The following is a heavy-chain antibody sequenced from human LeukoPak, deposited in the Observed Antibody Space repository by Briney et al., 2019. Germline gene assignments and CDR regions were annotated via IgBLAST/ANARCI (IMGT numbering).Heavy chain of an antibody. D-gene: IGHD3-22*01. CDR1: GGSFSGYY. Sequence: PSETLSLTCGVFGGSFSGYYWTWIRQPPGKGLEWIGEINHSGSTTYNPSLKSRVTISVDRSKNQFSLKLSSVTAADTAVYYCARGIGTKGHYYDSSGTIDYWGQGTLVTVSS. CDR2: INHSGST. CDR3: ARGIGTKGHYYDSSGTIDY. J-gene: IGHJ4*02. V-gene: IGHV4-34*01.